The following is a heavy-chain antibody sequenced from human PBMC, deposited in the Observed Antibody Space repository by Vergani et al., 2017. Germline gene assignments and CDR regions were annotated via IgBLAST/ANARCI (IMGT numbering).Heavy chain of an antibody. V-gene: IGHV3-21*04. Sequence: DVQLVESGGGLVKPGGSLRLSCAASEFTFSSYTMIWVRQAPGKGLEWVSSIRGDGGDIFYVDSVKGRFTISRDNAKNSLYLQMNSLRAEDTAVYYCAKGLEMATTEGYWGQGTLVTVSS. CDR3: AKGLEMATTEGY. CDR2: IRGDGGDI. CDR1: EFTFSSYT. D-gene: IGHD5-24*01. J-gene: IGHJ4*02.